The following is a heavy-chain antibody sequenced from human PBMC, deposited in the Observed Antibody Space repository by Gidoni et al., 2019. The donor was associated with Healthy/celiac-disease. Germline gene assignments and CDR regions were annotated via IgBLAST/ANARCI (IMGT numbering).Heavy chain of an antibody. V-gene: IGHV1-2*04. D-gene: IGHD5-18*01. J-gene: IGHJ4*02. CDR1: GYTFTGYY. CDR3: ARGANTAMAEVKLDY. CDR2: INPNSGGT. Sequence: QVQLVQSGAEVKKPGDSVKVSCKASGYTFTGYYMHWVRQAPGQGLEWMGWINPNSGGTNYAQKFQGWVTMTRDTSISTAYMELSRLRSDDTAVYYCARGANTAMAEVKLDYWGQGTLVTVSS.